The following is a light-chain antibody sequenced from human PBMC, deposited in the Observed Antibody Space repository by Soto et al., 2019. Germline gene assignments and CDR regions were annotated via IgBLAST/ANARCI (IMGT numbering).Light chain of an antibody. CDR2: EVS. V-gene: IGLV2-23*02. CDR1: SSDVGSYNL. CDR3: CSYAGSSPYV. Sequence: QSALTQPASVSGSPGQSITISCTGTSSDVGSYNLVSWYQQHPGKAPKLRIYEVSKRPSGVSNRFSGSKSGNTAALTISGLQAEDAADYYCCSYAGSSPYVFGTGTKLTVL. J-gene: IGLJ1*01.